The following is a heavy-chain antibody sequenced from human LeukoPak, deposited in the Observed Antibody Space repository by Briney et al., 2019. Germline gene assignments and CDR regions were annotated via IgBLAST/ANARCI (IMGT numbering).Heavy chain of an antibody. CDR2: IYHSGST. J-gene: IGHJ4*02. CDR3: ARLPAVSGYDLDY. D-gene: IGHD5-12*01. V-gene: IGHV4-30-2*01. CDR1: GGSISSGGYY. Sequence: PSQTLSLTCTVSGGSISSGGYYWSWIRQPPGKGLEWIGYIYHSGSTYYNPSLKSRVTISVDTSKNQFSLKLSSVTAADTAVYYCARLPAVSGYDLDYWGQGTLVTVSS.